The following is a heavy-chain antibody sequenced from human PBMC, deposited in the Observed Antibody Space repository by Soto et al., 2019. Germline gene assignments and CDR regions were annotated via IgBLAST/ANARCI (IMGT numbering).Heavy chain of an antibody. CDR1: GFTFTNYW. Sequence: GGSLRLSCVASGFTFTNYWMSWVRQAPGKGLEWVANIKGDGSEKRYVDSVKGRFTISRDDAKNTLYLQMNSLRAEDTAMYYCTRRDSGAFDVWGHGTMVTVS. J-gene: IGHJ3*01. V-gene: IGHV3-7*03. CDR2: IKGDGSEK. CDR3: TRRDSGAFDV.